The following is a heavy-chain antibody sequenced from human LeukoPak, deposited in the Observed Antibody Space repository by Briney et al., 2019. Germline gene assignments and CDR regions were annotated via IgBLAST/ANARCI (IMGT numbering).Heavy chain of an antibody. CDR3: ARARNYYDSSDYYYEGDAFDI. V-gene: IGHV4-59*01. Sequence: SETLSLTCTVSGGSISSYHWSWIRQPPGKGLECIGYIYYSGSTHYNPSLKSRVTISVDTSKNQFSLKLSSVTAADTAVYFCARARNYYDSSDYYYEGDAFDIWGQGTIVTVSS. CDR2: IYYSGST. J-gene: IGHJ3*02. D-gene: IGHD3-22*01. CDR1: GGSISSYH.